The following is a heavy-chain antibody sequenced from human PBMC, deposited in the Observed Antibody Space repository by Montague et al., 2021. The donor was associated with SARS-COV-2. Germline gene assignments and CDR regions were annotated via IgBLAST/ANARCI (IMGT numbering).Heavy chain of an antibody. V-gene: IGHV4-31*03. CDR3: ARLRDGVVPSPILGVGPYYSYYDMDV. Sequence: TLSLTCTVSGGSISSGGYYWSWIRQHPGKGLEWIGYIYYSGSTYYNPSLKSRLTISADTSTNQFSLTLTSVAAADTAVYYCARLRDGVVPSPILGVGPYYSYYDMDVWGRGTTVTVSS. D-gene: IGHD3-10*01. J-gene: IGHJ6*03. CDR2: IYYSGST. CDR1: GGSISSGGYY.